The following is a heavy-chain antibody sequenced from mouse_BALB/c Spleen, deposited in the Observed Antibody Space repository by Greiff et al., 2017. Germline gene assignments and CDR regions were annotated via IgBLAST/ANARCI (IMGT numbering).Heavy chain of an antibody. CDR3: ARTGYYGKRVYAMDY. J-gene: IGHJ4*01. CDR2: INPNNGGT. V-gene: IGHV1-18*01. D-gene: IGHD2-1*01. Sequence: EVQLQESGPELVKPGASVKIPCKASGYTFTDYNMDWVKQSHGKSLEWIGDINPNNGGTIYNQKFKGKATLTVDKSSSTAYMELRSLTSEDTAVYYCARTGYYGKRVYAMDYWGQGTSVTVSS. CDR1: GYTFTDYN.